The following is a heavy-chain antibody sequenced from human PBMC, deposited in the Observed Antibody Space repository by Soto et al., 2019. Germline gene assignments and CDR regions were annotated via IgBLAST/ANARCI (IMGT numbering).Heavy chain of an antibody. D-gene: IGHD1-26*01. CDR2: TYYRSKWYN. CDR3: ARLCIVGAELLDYSYYGMDV. J-gene: IGHJ6*02. Sequence: SQTLSLTCAISGDSVSSNSAAWNWIRQSPSRGLEWLGRTYYRSKWYNDYAVSVKSRITINPDTSKNQFSLQLNSVTPEDTAVYYCARLCIVGAELLDYSYYGMDVWGQGTTVTVSS. CDR1: GDSVSSNSAA. V-gene: IGHV6-1*01.